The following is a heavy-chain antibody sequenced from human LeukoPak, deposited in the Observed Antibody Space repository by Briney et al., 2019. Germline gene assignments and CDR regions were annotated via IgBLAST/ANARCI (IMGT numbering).Heavy chain of an antibody. CDR3: ARGSGSYMDDPYDY. J-gene: IGHJ4*01. D-gene: IGHD1-26*01. Sequence: GGSLRLSCATSGFIFSGYYMSWIRQAPGKGLEWVSYISSSGSTIYYADSVKGRFTISRDNAKNSLYLQMNSLRAEDTAVYYCARGSGSYMDDPYDYCGHGTLVTVSS. CDR2: ISSSGSTI. V-gene: IGHV3-11*01. CDR1: GFIFSGYY.